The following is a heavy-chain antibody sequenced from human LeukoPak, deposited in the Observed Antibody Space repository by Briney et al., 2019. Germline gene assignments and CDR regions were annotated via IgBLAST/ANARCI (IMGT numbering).Heavy chain of an antibody. D-gene: IGHD3-22*01. CDR1: GGSISSYY. CDR2: IYISGST. J-gene: IGHJ2*01. V-gene: IGHV4-4*08. Sequence: SESLSLTCTVSGGSISSYYWSWIRQPPGKGLEWIGRIYISGSTNYNPSLKSRVTISVDTSKNQFSLKLSSVTAADTAVYYCARITMIVVKNHYWYFDLWGRGTLVTVSS. CDR3: ARITMIVVKNHYWYFDL.